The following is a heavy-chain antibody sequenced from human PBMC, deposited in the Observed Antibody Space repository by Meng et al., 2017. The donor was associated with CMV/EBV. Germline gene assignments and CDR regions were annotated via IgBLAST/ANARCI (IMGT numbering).Heavy chain of an antibody. J-gene: IGHJ6*02. CDR1: GGSFSGYY. CDR3: ARGPTYYYYYGMDV. Sequence: SETLSLTCAVYGGSFSGYYWSWIRQPPGKGLEWIGENNHSGSTNYNPSLKSRVTISVDTSKNQFSLKLSSVTAADTAVYYCARGPTYYYYYGMDVWGQGTTVTVSS. CDR2: NNHSGST. V-gene: IGHV4-34*01.